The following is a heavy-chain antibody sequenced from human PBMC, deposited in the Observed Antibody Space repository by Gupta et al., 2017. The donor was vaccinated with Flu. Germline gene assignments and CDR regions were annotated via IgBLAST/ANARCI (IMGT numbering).Heavy chain of an antibody. Sequence: QLQLQESGPGLVKPSETLSLTCTVSGGSISSSSYYWGWIRQPPGKGLEWIGSIYYSGSTYYNPSLKSRVTISVDTSKNQFSLKLSSVTAADTAVYYCARDGGYSYGPIDYWGQGTLVTVSS. V-gene: IGHV4-39*01. CDR2: IYYSGST. CDR1: GGSISSSSYY. J-gene: IGHJ4*02. CDR3: ARDGGYSYGPIDY. D-gene: IGHD5-18*01.